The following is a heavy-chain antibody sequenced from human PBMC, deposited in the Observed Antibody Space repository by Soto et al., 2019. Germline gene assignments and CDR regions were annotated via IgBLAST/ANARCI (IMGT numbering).Heavy chain of an antibody. V-gene: IGHV4-34*01. CDR3: ARGAPRGIIHDFDS. Sequence: SETLSLTCAVNGGSLIGYYWSWIRQSPVKGLEWIGEINHRGSSDYNPSLKSRVTLSIDASMNHVTLELTSVTAADTAVYYCARGAPRGIIHDFDSWGQGSLVTVSS. D-gene: IGHD3-10*01. CDR2: INHRGSS. CDR1: GGSLIGYY. J-gene: IGHJ4*02.